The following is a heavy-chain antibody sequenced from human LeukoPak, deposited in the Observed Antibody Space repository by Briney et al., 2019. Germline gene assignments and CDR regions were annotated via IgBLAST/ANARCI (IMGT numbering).Heavy chain of an antibody. J-gene: IGHJ4*02. V-gene: IGHV3-7*03. D-gene: IGHD3-22*01. CDR3: ARDRGVVGNFDY. Sequence: GGSLRLSCAASGLTFSSYWMSWVRQAPGKGLEWVANIKEDGSEKYYVDSVKGRFTISRDNAKNSLYLEMNSLRAEDTALYYCARDRGVVGNFDYWGQGTLVTVSS. CDR1: GLTFSSYW. CDR2: IKEDGSEK.